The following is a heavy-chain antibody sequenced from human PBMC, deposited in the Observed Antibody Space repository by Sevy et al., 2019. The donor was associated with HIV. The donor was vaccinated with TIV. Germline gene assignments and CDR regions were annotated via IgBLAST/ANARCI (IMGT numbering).Heavy chain of an antibody. J-gene: IGHJ6*02. CDR2: ISSSGSTI. Sequence: GGSLRLSCAASVFTFSSYEMNWVRQAPGKGLEWVSYISSSGSTIYYADSVKGRFTISRDNAKNSLYLQMNSLRAEDTAVYYCARGDCSSTSCPPSRYYYYGMDVWGQGTTVTVSS. CDR1: VFTFSSYE. D-gene: IGHD2-2*01. V-gene: IGHV3-48*03. CDR3: ARGDCSSTSCPPSRYYYYGMDV.